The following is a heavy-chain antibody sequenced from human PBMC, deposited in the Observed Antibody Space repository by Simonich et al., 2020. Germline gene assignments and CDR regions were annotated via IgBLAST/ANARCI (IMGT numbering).Heavy chain of an antibody. J-gene: IGHJ4*02. CDR2: ISSSGSTI. V-gene: IGHV3-48*03. CDR1: GFTFSSYE. D-gene: IGHD4-17*01. Sequence: EVQLVESGGGLVKPGGSLRLSCAASGFTFSSYEMNWVRQAPGKGLEWVSYISSSGSTIYYADSVKGRFTISRDNAKNSLYLQMNSLRAEDTAVYYCARHYYGDYYFDYWGQGTLVTVSS. CDR3: ARHYYGDYYFDY.